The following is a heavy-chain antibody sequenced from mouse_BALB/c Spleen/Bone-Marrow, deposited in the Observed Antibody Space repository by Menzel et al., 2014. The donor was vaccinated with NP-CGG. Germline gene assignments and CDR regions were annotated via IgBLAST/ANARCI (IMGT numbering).Heavy chain of an antibody. V-gene: IGHV1S41*01. CDR3: ARARSTVITTWYFDV. D-gene: IGHD2-4*01. CDR1: GNTFTSYW. CDR2: FAPGSGNT. J-gene: IGHJ1*01. Sequence: DLVKPGASVKLSCKASGNTFTSYWINWIKQRPGQGLERIGRFAPGSGNTYYNEMFKGKATLTVDTSSSTAYIQLSSLSSEDSAVYFCARARSTVITTWYFDVWGAGTTVTVSS.